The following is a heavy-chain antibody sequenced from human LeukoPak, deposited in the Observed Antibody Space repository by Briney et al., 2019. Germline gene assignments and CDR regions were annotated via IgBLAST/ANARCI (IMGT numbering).Heavy chain of an antibody. CDR2: ISSSGSTM. CDR3: ARAYGVNPDY. Sequence: GGSLRLSCAASGFTFRTYEMNWIRQAPGKGLEWISYISSSGSTMYYADSVKGRFTISRDNAQNSLFLQMNSLRAEDTAVYYCARAYGVNPDYWGQGTLVTVSS. V-gene: IGHV3-48*03. D-gene: IGHD3-10*01. J-gene: IGHJ4*02. CDR1: GFTFRTYE.